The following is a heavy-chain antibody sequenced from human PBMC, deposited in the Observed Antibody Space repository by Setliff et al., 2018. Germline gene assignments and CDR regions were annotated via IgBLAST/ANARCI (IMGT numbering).Heavy chain of an antibody. CDR3: ARTHCTTTSCFYFHY. D-gene: IGHD2-2*01. CDR2: ISHGVST. Sequence: SETLSLTCTVSGASVTSFDYYWSWIRQPPGKCLEYIGHISHGVSTSYSPSLKSRLSISADTSKNQFSLKLTSVTAADTAVYYCARTHCTTTSCFYFHYWGQGTVVTVSS. CDR1: GASVTSFDYY. V-gene: IGHV4-30-4*01. J-gene: IGHJ4*02.